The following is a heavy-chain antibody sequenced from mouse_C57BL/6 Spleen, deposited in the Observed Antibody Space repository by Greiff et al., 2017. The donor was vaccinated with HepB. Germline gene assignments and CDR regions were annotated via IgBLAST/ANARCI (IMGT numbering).Heavy chain of an antibody. J-gene: IGHJ2*01. V-gene: IGHV1-69*01. CDR1: GYTFTSYW. Sequence: QVQLQQPGAELVMPGASVKLSCKASGYTFTSYWMHWVKQRPGQGLEWIGEIDPSDSYTNYNQKFKGKSTLTVDKSSSTAYMQLSSLTSEDSAVYYCARLLREKVYYFDYWGQGTTLTVSS. D-gene: IGHD1-1*01. CDR2: IDPSDSYT. CDR3: ARLLREKVYYFDY.